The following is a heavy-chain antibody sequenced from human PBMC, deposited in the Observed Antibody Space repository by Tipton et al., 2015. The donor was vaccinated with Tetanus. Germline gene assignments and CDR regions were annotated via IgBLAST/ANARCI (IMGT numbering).Heavy chain of an antibody. CDR1: GFTLRSYS. Sequence: SLRLSCAASGFTLRSYSMNWVRQAPGKGLEWVSYISTTSNTIYYADSVRGRFTISRDNAKNLLYLQMSRLRREDTAVYYCARDPPSSGFALDVWGRGTMVTVSS. D-gene: IGHD3-22*01. V-gene: IGHV3-48*01. CDR3: ARDPPSSGFALDV. J-gene: IGHJ3*01. CDR2: ISTTSNTI.